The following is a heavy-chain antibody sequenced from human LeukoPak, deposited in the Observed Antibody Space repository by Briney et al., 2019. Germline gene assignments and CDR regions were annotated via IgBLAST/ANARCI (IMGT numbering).Heavy chain of an antibody. CDR2: IKSKVHGGTT. V-gene: IGHV3-15*01. J-gene: IGHJ4*02. D-gene: IGHD4-11*01. CDR1: GFTFSDAW. Sequence: GGSLRLSCAASGFTFSDAWMNWVRQAPGKGLEWVARIKSKVHGGTTDYAAPVNGRFTISRDDSENKLYLQMNSLKTEDTGVYYCSGHMTSVDYWGQGTLVTVSS. CDR3: SGHMTSVDY.